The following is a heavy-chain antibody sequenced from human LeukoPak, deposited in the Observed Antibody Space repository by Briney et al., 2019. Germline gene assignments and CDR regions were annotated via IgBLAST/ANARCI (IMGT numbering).Heavy chain of an antibody. J-gene: IGHJ3*02. D-gene: IGHD1-26*01. CDR3: ARDRGPHGSSTNSGAFDI. Sequence: GGSLRLSCAASGFTFSSSWMTWVRQAPGKGLEWVASIREDGSEKTSVDSVAGRFTISRDNAENSLYLQLNSLRVEDTAIYYCARDRGPHGSSTNSGAFDIWGQGTVVNVSS. CDR2: IREDGSEK. CDR1: GFTFSSSW. V-gene: IGHV3-7*01.